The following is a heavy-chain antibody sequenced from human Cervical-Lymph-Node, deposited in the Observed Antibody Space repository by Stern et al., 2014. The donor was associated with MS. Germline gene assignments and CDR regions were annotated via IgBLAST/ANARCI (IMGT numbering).Heavy chain of an antibody. Sequence: EVPLVQSGGGLVQPGRSLRLSCAASGFTFNDYAMHWVRRAPGKGLEWVPGIRWNSDHIGYADSVKGRFTISRDNAKNSLYLQMHSLIPEDTAMYYCAKDGVYFYGSGSYPDYWGQGTLVTVSS. CDR3: AKDGVYFYGSGSYPDY. CDR1: GFTFNDYA. D-gene: IGHD3-10*01. V-gene: IGHV3-9*01. CDR2: IRWNSDHI. J-gene: IGHJ4*02.